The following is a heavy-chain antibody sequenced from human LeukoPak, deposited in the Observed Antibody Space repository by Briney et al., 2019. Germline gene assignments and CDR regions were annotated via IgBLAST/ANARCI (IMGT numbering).Heavy chain of an antibody. J-gene: IGHJ4*02. V-gene: IGHV1-2*02. CDR2: INPNSGGT. Sequence: ASVKVSCKTSGYTFTGYYVQWVRQAPGQGLEWMGWINPNSGGTNYAHQGRVTMTRDTSISTAYMEMSRLRSDDTAVYYCARSTRDVLGLVDYWGQGTRVTVSS. CDR3: ARSTRDVLGLVDY. D-gene: IGHD3-9*01. CDR1: GYTFTGYY.